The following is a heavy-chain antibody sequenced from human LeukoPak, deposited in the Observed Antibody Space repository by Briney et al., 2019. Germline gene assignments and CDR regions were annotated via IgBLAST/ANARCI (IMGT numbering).Heavy chain of an antibody. Sequence: PSETLSLTCAVYGGSFSGYYWSWIRQPPGKGLEWIGEINHSGSTNYNPSLKSRVTISVDTSKNQFSLKLSSVTAADTAVYYCARLQRGGYYYGSGSYYTSHYYYYYMDVWGKGTTVTISS. D-gene: IGHD3-10*01. CDR2: INHSGST. CDR3: ARLQRGGYYYGSGSYYTSHYYYYYMDV. J-gene: IGHJ6*03. V-gene: IGHV4-34*01. CDR1: GGSFSGYY.